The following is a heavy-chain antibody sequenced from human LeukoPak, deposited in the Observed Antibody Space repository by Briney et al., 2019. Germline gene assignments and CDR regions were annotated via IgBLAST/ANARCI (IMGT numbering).Heavy chain of an antibody. D-gene: IGHD3-16*02. CDR1: GFTFSSSP. CDR2: ISPDGSGT. J-gene: IGHJ3*02. CDR3: TRDRYSVGDI. V-gene: IGHV3-74*01. Sequence: GGSLRLSCAASGFTFSSSPMHWVRHTPGKGLVWLSRISPDGSGTTYADSVKRRLTSSRDNAKNTLYLQMNSLSVEDTAVYYCTRDRYSVGDIWGQGTLVTVSS.